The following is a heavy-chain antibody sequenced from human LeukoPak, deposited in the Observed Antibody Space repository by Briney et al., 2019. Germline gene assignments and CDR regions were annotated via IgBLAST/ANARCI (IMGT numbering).Heavy chain of an antibody. D-gene: IGHD2-15*01. J-gene: IGHJ3*02. CDR2: ISAYNGNT. CDR1: GYTFTSYD. Sequence: ASVKVSCKASGYTFTSYDITWVRQAPGQGLEWMGWISAYNGNTNYAQKFQGRVTMTRDTSTSTVYMELSSLRSEDTAVYYCAREPSCSGGSCYSDEGDAFDIWGQGTMVTVSS. CDR3: AREPSCSGGSCYSDEGDAFDI. V-gene: IGHV1-18*04.